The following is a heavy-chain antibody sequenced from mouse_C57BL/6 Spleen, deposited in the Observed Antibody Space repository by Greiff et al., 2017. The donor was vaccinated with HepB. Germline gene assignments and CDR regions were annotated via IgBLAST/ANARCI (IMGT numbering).Heavy chain of an antibody. CDR1: GYTFTSYT. D-gene: IGHD1-1*01. V-gene: IGHV1-4*01. CDR3: ARSNYYGSSPYYLDY. Sequence: VQLQESGAELARPGASVKMSCKASGYTFTSYTMHWVKQRPGQGLEWIGYINPSSGYTKYNQKFKDKATLTADKSSSTAYMQLSSLTSEDSAVYYCARSNYYGSSPYYLDYWGQGTTLTVSS. CDR2: INPSSGYT. J-gene: IGHJ2*01.